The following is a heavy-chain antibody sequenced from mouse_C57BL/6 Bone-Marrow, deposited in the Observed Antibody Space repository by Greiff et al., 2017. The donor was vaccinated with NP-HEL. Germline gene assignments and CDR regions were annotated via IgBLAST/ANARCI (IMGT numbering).Heavy chain of an antibody. V-gene: IGHV1-52*01. CDR2: IDPSDSET. D-gene: IGHD2-1*01. CDR3: ARGNYHWYFDV. J-gene: IGHJ1*03. CDR1: FSPFPLSF. Sequence: QVKRQKSGEEWGRKGASVKLSRPSSFSPFPLSFLPFFPPLPLQCLEWIGNIDPSDSETHYNQKFKDKATLTVDKSSSTAYMQLSSLTSEDSAVYYCARGNYHWYFDVWGTGTTVTVSS.